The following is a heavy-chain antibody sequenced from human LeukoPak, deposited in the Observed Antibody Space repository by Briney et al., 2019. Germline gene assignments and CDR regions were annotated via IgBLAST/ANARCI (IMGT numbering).Heavy chain of an antibody. CDR1: GFTFSSYA. CDR3: ARAQDLSGHDY. CDR2: ISYDGSNK. Sequence: GGSLRLSCAASGFTFSSYAMHWVRQAPGKGLEWVAVISYDGSNKYYADSVKGRFTISRDNSKNTLYLQMNSLRAEDMAVYYCARAQDLSGHDYWGQGTLVTVSS. J-gene: IGHJ4*02. V-gene: IGHV3-30-3*01.